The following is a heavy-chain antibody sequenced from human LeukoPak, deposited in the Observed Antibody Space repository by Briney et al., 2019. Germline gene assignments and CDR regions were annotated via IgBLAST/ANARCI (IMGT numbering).Heavy chain of an antibody. J-gene: IGHJ4*02. D-gene: IGHD5-18*01. V-gene: IGHV1-8*01. CDR2: MNPNSGNT. CDR1: GYTFTSYD. Sequence: GASVKVSCKASGYTFTSYDINWVRQATGQGLEWMGWMNPNSGNTGYAQKFQGRVTMTRNTSISTAYMELSSLRSEDTAVYYCARVPPQRCSYDIPLDYWGQGTLVTVSS. CDR3: ARVPPQRCSYDIPLDY.